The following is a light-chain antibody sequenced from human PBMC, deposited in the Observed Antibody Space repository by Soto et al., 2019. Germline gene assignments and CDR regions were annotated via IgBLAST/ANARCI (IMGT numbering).Light chain of an antibody. J-gene: IGLJ1*01. Sequence: QSVLTQPASVSGSPGQSITISCTGTSSDVGGYNYVSWYQQHPGKAPKLMIYDVSNRPSGVSNRFSGSKSGNTASLTTSGLQAEDEADYYCSSYTSSSTLHVFGTGTKVTVL. CDR3: SSYTSSSTLHV. CDR2: DVS. CDR1: SSDVGGYNY. V-gene: IGLV2-14*01.